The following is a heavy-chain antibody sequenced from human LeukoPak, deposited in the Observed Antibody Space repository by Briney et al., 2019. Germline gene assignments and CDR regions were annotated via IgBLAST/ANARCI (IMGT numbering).Heavy chain of an antibody. J-gene: IGHJ3*02. CDR3: ARHPPRFGVTAMMRRASAGAFDI. CDR2: ISYSGTT. V-gene: IGHV4-39*01. CDR1: SASITSSPYF. D-gene: IGHD2-21*02. Sequence: SETLSLTCTVSSASITSSPYFWGWIRQSPGKGLEWIGSISYSGTTYYNPSLKSRVTIYVDTSKSQFSLKLSSVTAADTAVYFCARHPPRFGVTAMMRRASAGAFDIWGQGTMVTVSS.